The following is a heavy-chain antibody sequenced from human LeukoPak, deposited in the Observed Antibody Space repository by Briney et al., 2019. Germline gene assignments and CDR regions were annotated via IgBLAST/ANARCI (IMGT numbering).Heavy chain of an antibody. Sequence: SETLSLTCTVSGGSINNYYWSWIRQPPGKGLEYIGYIYYSGATNYGPSLKSRVTISVDTSNNQFSLKLSSVTAADTAVYYCARFTRYDNNAHYLDFWGQGTLVTVSS. CDR2: IYYSGAT. V-gene: IGHV4-59*08. CDR3: ARFTRYDNNAHYLDF. D-gene: IGHD3-22*01. J-gene: IGHJ4*02. CDR1: GGSINNYY.